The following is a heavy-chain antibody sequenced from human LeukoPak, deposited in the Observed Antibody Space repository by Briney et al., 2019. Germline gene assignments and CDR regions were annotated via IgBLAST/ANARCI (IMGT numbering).Heavy chain of an antibody. J-gene: IGHJ4*02. V-gene: IGHV4-34*01. D-gene: IGHD3-22*01. CDR3: ARGPPADYYDRSGFYPCFDY. CDR1: GGSVSGYY. CDR2: INHSGST. Sequence: SETLSLTCAVYGGSVSGYYWSWIRQPPGKGLEWIGEINHSGSTNYNPSLKSRVTISVDMSKDQISLKLGSVTAADTAVYYCARGPPADYYDRSGFYPCFDYWGQGALVTVSS.